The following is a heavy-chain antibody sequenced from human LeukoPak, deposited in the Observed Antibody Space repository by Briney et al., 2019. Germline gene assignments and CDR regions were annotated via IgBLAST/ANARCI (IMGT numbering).Heavy chain of an antibody. V-gene: IGHV4-34*01. D-gene: IGHD3-10*01. CDR3: GRVWPRFGRRPYYYYYMDV. J-gene: IGHJ6*03. Sequence: SETLSLTCAVYGGSFSGYYWSWLRQPPGKGLEWIGEINHSGSTNYNPSLKSRLTISVDTYKNQCSLKLSSVTAADTAVYYCGRVWPRFGRRPYYYYYMDVWGKGTMVTVSS. CDR2: INHSGST. CDR1: GGSFSGYY.